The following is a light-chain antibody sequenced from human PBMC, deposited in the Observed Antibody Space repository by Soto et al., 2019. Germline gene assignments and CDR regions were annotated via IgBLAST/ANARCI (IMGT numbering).Light chain of an antibody. CDR3: QQYNNWPPRVT. J-gene: IGKJ3*01. CDR1: QSVSSN. V-gene: IGKV3-15*01. Sequence: EIVMTQSPATLSVSPGERATLSCRASQSVSSNLAWYQQKPGQAPRLLIYGASTRATGIPARFSGSGSGTEFTLTSSSRQSEDFAVYYCQQYNNWPPRVTFGPGTKVDIK. CDR2: GAS.